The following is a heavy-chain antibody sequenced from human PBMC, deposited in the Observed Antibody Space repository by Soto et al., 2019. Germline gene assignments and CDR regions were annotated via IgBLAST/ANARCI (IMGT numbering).Heavy chain of an antibody. J-gene: IGHJ3*02. CDR1: GFTFSSYG. V-gene: IGHV3-33*01. CDR3: ARDNYDSSGYYYPSDHDSFDR. CDR2: IGYDGSNN. Sequence: PGGSLRLSCAASGFTFSSYGLNCVSQAPGKGLEWVAVIGYDGSNNYYADSVKGRFTISIDHSRNTLYLQMNSLRAADTAVYYCARDNYDSSGYYYPSDHDSFDRWGQGTMVTVSS. D-gene: IGHD3-22*01.